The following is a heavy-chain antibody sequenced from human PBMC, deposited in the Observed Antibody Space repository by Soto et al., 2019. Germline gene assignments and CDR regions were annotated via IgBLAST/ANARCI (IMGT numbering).Heavy chain of an antibody. Sequence: ASVKVSCKASGGTFSSYAISWVRQAPGQGLEWMGWMIPNIGKTGYAQKFQGRVTMTRNTSMSTAYMELSSLRSEDTAVYYCASGLSKSVRGFYYMDVWGKGTTVTVSS. CDR3: ASGLSKSVRGFYYMDV. J-gene: IGHJ6*03. CDR2: MIPNIGKT. CDR1: GGTFSSYA. V-gene: IGHV1-8*02. D-gene: IGHD3-10*02.